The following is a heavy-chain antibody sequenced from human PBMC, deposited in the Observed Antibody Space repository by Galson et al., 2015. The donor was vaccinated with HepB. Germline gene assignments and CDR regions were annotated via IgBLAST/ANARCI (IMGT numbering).Heavy chain of an antibody. Sequence: SLRLSCAASGFSVSTHAMHWVRQSPGKGLEWVAVISYDGTIQWYADSVKGRFIISRDTSKNTLYLQMNSLRLEDTAVYYCARVADADYGDHSHFDYWGQGTLVTVSS. D-gene: IGHD4-17*01. CDR2: ISYDGTIQ. CDR3: ARVADADYGDHSHFDY. V-gene: IGHV3-30*04. J-gene: IGHJ4*02. CDR1: GFSVSTHA.